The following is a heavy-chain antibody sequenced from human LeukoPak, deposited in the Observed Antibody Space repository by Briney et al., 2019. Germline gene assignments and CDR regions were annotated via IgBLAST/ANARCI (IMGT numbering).Heavy chain of an antibody. J-gene: IGHJ6*03. D-gene: IGHD6-19*01. CDR1: GFTFSSYW. V-gene: IGHV3-30*03. Sequence: GGSLRLSCAASGFTFSSYWMHWVRQAPGKGLEWVAVISYDGSNKYYADSVKGRFTISRDNSKNTLYLQMNSLRAEDTAVYYCARGARLGIAVAGYYYYYYMDVWGKGTTVTVSS. CDR2: ISYDGSNK. CDR3: ARGARLGIAVAGYYYYYYMDV.